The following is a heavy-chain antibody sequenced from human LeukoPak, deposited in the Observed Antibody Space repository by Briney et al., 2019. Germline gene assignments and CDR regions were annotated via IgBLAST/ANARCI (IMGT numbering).Heavy chain of an antibody. V-gene: IGHV3-48*03. J-gene: IGHJ6*03. CDR1: GFTFSSYE. CDR2: ISSSGSTI. Sequence: HPGGSLRLSCAASGFTFSSYEMNWVRQAPGKGLEWVSYISSSGSTIYYADSVKGRFTISRDNAKNSLYLQMNSLRAEDTAVYYCAREGQVLLWFGESHTYYMDVWGKGTTVTISS. CDR3: AREGQVLLWFGESHTYYMDV. D-gene: IGHD3-10*01.